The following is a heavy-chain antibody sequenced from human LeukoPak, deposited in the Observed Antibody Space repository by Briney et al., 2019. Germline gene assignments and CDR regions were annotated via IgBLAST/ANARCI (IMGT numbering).Heavy chain of an antibody. J-gene: IGHJ6*02. D-gene: IGHD3-16*01. Sequence: SETLCLTCSVSRFSMNNYFWTWVRQPAGKGLEWVGRMYGSNSPTYNPSLTSRVTMSVDTSKNQFSLKLSSVTAADTAVYYCARGGSPDVWGQGTTVTVSS. CDR1: RFSMNNYF. CDR2: MYGSNSP. V-gene: IGHV4-4*07. CDR3: ARGGSPDV.